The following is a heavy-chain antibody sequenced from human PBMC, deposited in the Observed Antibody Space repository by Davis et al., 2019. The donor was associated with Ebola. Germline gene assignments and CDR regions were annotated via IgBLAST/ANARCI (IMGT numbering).Heavy chain of an antibody. D-gene: IGHD6-19*01. CDR2: IDTDGSTT. J-gene: IGHJ4*02. Sequence: PGGSLRLSCVASEFTFRSYWFHWVRQAPGKGLEWVSRIDTDGSTTNYADSVQGRFTISRDNSQNTLSLQMNSLRADDTAVYYCVGDGVAGTRFDHWGQGTLVTVSS. V-gene: IGHV3-74*01. CDR3: VGDGVAGTRFDH. CDR1: EFTFRSYW.